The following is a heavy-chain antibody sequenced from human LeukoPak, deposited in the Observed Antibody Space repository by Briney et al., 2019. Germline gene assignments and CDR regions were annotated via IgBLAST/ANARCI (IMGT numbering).Heavy chain of an antibody. CDR1: GDSVGSDNYY. V-gene: IGHV4-61*03. J-gene: IGHJ4*02. CDR3: AKYYDGSGCPGD. D-gene: IGHD3-22*01. Sequence: SETLSLTCTVSGDSVGSDNYYWSWIRQLPGKGLEWIGYIYHNGGTKYNPSLRSRVTMSVDTSKNHVSLKLGSVTAADTAVYYCAKYYDGSGCPGDWGQGTLVTVSS. CDR2: IYHNGGT.